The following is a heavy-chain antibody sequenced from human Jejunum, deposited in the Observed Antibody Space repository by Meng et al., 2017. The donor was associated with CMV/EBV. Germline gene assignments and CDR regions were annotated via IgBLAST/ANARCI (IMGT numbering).Heavy chain of an antibody. CDR1: GGSITSTYC. D-gene: IGHD4-17*01. Sequence: QLQLQESGPGLVKPSETLSLTCTVSGGSITSTYCWDWIRQPPGKGLEWIGSVFYSGSTYYNPSLKSRVTISIDTSKNQFSLKLNSVTAADTAVYYCARTAVTPRGLFDYWGQGTLVTVYS. CDR2: VFYSGST. J-gene: IGHJ4*02. V-gene: IGHV4-39*07. CDR3: ARTAVTPRGLFDY.